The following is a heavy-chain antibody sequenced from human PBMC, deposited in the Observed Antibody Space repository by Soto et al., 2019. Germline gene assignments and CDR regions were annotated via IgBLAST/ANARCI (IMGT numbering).Heavy chain of an antibody. D-gene: IGHD2-15*01. V-gene: IGHV4-30-4*01. CDR1: GGSISSGDYY. CDR3: ARVKDCSGGSCYSPKYYFDY. CDR2: IYYSGST. J-gene: IGHJ4*02. Sequence: QVQLQESGPGLVKPSQTLSLTCTVSGGSISSGDYYWSWIRQPPGKGLEWIGYIYYSGSTYYNPSLKRRVTISVDTSKNQFSLKMSSVTAADTAVYYCARVKDCSGGSCYSPKYYFDYWGQGTLVTVSS.